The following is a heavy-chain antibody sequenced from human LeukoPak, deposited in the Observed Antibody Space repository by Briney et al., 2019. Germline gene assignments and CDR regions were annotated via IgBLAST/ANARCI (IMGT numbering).Heavy chain of an antibody. CDR1: GFTFSSYW. D-gene: IGHD3-3*01. J-gene: IGHJ5*02. CDR2: IKQDGSEK. Sequence: PGGSLRLSCAASGFTFSSYWMSWVRQAPGKGLEWVANIKQDGSEKYYVDSVKGRFTISRDNAKNSLYLQMNSLKTEDTAVYYCTTDPDYDFWRNPDQDNWFDPWGQGTLVTVSS. V-gene: IGHV3-7*03. CDR3: TTDPDYDFWRNPDQDNWFDP.